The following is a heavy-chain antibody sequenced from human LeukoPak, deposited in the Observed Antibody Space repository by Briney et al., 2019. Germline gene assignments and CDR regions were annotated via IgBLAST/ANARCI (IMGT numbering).Heavy chain of an antibody. Sequence: PGGSLRLSCAPSGFTFSDFAMSWVRQSPGKGLEWVSSITTSGESTYYADSVKGRFAISRDNSGSTLYLQMSSLRIEDSAVYYCAKRLSRGYYGKLIFDYWGQGALVTVSS. CDR2: ITTSGEST. D-gene: IGHD2-15*01. CDR1: GFTFSDFA. J-gene: IGHJ4*02. V-gene: IGHV3-23*01. CDR3: AKRLSRGYYGKLIFDY.